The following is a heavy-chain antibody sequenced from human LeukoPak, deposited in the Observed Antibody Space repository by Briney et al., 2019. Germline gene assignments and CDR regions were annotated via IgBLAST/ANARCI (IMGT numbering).Heavy chain of an antibody. Sequence: GGSLRLSCAASGSTFRSHTMNWVRQAPGKGLEWVAVISYDGSNKYYADSVEGRFTISRDNSKNTLYLQMNSLRAEDTAVYYCAKDFESGIAAAGTDYWGQGTLVTVSS. V-gene: IGHV3-30*18. CDR1: GSTFRSHT. CDR2: ISYDGSNK. D-gene: IGHD6-13*01. CDR3: AKDFESGIAAAGTDY. J-gene: IGHJ4*02.